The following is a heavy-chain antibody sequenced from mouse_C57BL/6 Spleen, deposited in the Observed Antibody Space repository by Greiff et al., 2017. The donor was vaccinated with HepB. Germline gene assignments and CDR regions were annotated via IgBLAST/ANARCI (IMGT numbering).Heavy chain of an antibody. Sequence: EVKVVESGGGLVKPGGSLKLSCAASGFTFSDYGMHWVRQAPEKGLEWVAYISSGSSTIYYADTVKGRFTISRDNAKNTLFLQMTSLRSEDTAMYYCARTEGYYYGSRDWFAYWGQGTLVTVSA. J-gene: IGHJ3*01. CDR3: ARTEGYYYGSRDWFAY. CDR1: GFTFSDYG. D-gene: IGHD1-1*01. V-gene: IGHV5-17*01. CDR2: ISSGSSTI.